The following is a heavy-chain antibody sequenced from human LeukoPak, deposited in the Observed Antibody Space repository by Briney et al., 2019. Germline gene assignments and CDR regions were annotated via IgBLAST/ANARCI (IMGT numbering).Heavy chain of an antibody. Sequence: PGGSLRLSCAASGFTVSSNYMSWVRQAPGKGLESVSVIHSGGGTYYADSGKGRFTISRDISENTLYLQMNSLRAEDTAVYYCARVPFYDFWSGPGYFDYWGQGTLVTVSS. D-gene: IGHD3-3*01. V-gene: IGHV3-66*01. CDR3: ARVPFYDFWSGPGYFDY. J-gene: IGHJ4*02. CDR2: IHSGGGT. CDR1: GFTVSSNY.